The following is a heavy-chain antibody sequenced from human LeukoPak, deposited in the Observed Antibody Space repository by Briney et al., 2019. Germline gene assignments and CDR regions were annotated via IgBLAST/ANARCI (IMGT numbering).Heavy chain of an antibody. J-gene: IGHJ6*02. CDR2: ISGSGGST. V-gene: IGHV3-23*01. D-gene: IGHD3-9*01. CDR1: GFTFSSYA. CDR3: AKDDSYFDWRCMDV. Sequence: PGGSLRLSCAASGFTFSSYAMTWVRQAPGKGLEWVSTISGSGGSTYNADSVKGRFTISRDNSKNTLYLQMNTLRAEDTAVYYCAKDDSYFDWRCMDVWGQGTTVTVSS.